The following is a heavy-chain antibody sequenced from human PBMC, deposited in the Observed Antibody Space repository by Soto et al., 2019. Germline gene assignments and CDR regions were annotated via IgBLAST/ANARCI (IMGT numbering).Heavy chain of an antibody. J-gene: IGHJ6*02. CDR3: ARGQRYCGGDCYWRYYYGMDV. CDR2: INHSGST. CDR1: GGSFSGYY. Sequence: PSETLSLTCAVYGGSFSGYYWSWIRQPPGKGLEWIGEINHSGSTNYNPSLKSRVTISVDTSKNQFSLKLSSVTAADTAVYYCARGQRYCGGDCYWRYYYGMDVWGQGTTVTV. D-gene: IGHD2-21*02. V-gene: IGHV4-34*01.